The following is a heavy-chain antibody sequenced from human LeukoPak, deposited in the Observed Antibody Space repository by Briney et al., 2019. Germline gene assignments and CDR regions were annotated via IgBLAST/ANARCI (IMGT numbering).Heavy chain of an antibody. Sequence: SETLSLTCAVYGGSFSGYYWSWIRQPPGKGLEWIGEINHSGSTNYNPSLKSRVTISVDTSKNQFSLKLSSVTAADTAVYYCARGGRRSSSWYGYFDYWGQGTLVTVSS. CDR2: INHSGST. CDR1: GGSFSGYY. J-gene: IGHJ4*02. CDR3: ARGGRRSSSWYGYFDY. V-gene: IGHV4-34*01. D-gene: IGHD6-13*01.